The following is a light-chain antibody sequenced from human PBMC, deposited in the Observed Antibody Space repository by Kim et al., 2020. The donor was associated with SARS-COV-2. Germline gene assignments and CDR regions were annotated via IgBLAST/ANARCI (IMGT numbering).Light chain of an antibody. CDR1: SSNIGSGYD. CDR2: GHN. V-gene: IGLV1-40*01. Sequence: VTISCTGSSSNIGSGYDVHWYQQLPGAAPRLLISGHNIRPSGVPDRFSASKSGTSASLAITGLQAEDEADYYCQSYDTSLSGSWVFGGGTQLTVL. CDR3: QSYDTSLSGSWV. J-gene: IGLJ3*02.